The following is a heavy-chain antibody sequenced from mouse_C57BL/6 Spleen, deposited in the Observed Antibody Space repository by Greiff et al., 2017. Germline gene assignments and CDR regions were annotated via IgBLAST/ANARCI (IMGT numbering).Heavy chain of an antibody. CDR1: GYTFTDYN. CDR3: ARELSYFFYFDY. J-gene: IGHJ2*01. D-gene: IGHD1-1*01. CDR2: INPNNGGT. Sequence: EVQLQQSGPELVKPGASVKMSCKASGYTFTDYNMHWVKQSHGKSLEWIGYINPNNGGTSYNQKFKGKATLTVNKSSSTAYMELRSLTSEDSAVYYCARELSYFFYFDYWGQGTTLTVAS. V-gene: IGHV1-22*01.